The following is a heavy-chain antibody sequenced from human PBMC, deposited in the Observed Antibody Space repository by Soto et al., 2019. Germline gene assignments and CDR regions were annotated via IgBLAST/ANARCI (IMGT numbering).Heavy chain of an antibody. CDR3: ARGGYSGYDYYFAMDV. J-gene: IGHJ6*02. V-gene: IGHV1-69*13. CDR1: GYTFTNYG. CDR2: IIPIFGTA. Sequence: ASVKVSCKTSGYTFTNYGSSWVRQAPGQGLEWMGGIIPIFGTANYAPKFQGRVTINADESTSTAYMELSSLRSEDTAVYYCARGGYSGYDYYFAMDVWGQGTTVTVSS. D-gene: IGHD5-12*01.